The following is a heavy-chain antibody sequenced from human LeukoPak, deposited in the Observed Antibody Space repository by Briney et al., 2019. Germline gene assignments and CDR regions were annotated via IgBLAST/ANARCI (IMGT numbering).Heavy chain of an antibody. CDR2: IYSDGRI. J-gene: IGHJ4*02. V-gene: IGHV3-53*01. CDR3: ARESGYSYGLAGFFDY. Sequence: GSLRLSCAASGFTVSSNYMSWVRQAPGKGLEWVSVIYSDGRIHSADSVKGRFTISRDDSKNTLSLQMNSLRAEDTAVYYCARESGYSYGLAGFFDYWGQGTLVTVSS. D-gene: IGHD5-18*01. CDR1: GFTVSSNY.